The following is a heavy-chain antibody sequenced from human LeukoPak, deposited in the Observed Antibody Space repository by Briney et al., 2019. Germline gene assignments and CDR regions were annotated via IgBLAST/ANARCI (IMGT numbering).Heavy chain of an antibody. V-gene: IGHV3-21*01. J-gene: IGHJ4*02. CDR2: ISSGSRYI. CDR3: GRCSGGSCYHSVDY. Sequence: PGGSLRLSCAASGFTFSTYSMNWVRQAPGKGLEWVSSISSGSRYIYYADSVKGRFTISRDNAKNSLYLQMNSLRAEDTAVYYCGRCSGGSCYHSVDYWGQGTLVTVSS. D-gene: IGHD2-15*01. CDR1: GFTFSTYS.